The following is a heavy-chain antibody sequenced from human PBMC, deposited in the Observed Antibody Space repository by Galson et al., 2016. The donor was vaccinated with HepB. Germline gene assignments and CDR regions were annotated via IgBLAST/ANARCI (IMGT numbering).Heavy chain of an antibody. CDR1: GASISRGSHY. Sequence: TLSLTCTVSGASISRGSHYWSWIRQPAGKELEWIGRLFLSDNTEYNPSLKSRVTISADTSKNQFSLKLISVTAADTGVYYCARDLLHTGATDYWGQGTLVTVSS. D-gene: IGHD1-1*01. V-gene: IGHV4-61*02. CDR3: ARDLLHTGATDY. CDR2: LFLSDNT. J-gene: IGHJ4*02.